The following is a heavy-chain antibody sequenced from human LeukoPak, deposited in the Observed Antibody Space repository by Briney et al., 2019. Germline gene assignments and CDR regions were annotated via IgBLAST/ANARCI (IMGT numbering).Heavy chain of an antibody. Sequence: GGSLRLSCAASGFTFSSYAMSWVRQAPGKGLEWVSAISGSGGSTYYADSVKGRFTISRDNSKNTLYLQMNSLRAEDTAVYYCAKDPHYYYGSGSSFHYWGQGTLVTVSS. CDR2: ISGSGGST. J-gene: IGHJ4*02. V-gene: IGHV3-23*01. D-gene: IGHD3-10*01. CDR3: AKDPHYYYGSGSSFHY. CDR1: GFTFSSYA.